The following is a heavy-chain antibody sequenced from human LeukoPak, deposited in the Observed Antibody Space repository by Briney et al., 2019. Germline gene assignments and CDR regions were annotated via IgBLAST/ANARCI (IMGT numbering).Heavy chain of an antibody. J-gene: IGHJ4*02. Sequence: PGGSLRLSCTASGFSLSRYWMHWVRQAPGKGLEWVSRINSDGSSTNYADSVKGRFTISRDNAKNTLFLEMNSLRAEDTAVYYCATGDGDSRYYFDSWGQGTQVTVSS. D-gene: IGHD4-17*01. CDR2: INSDGSST. V-gene: IGHV3-74*01. CDR1: GFSLSRYW. CDR3: ATGDGDSRYYFDS.